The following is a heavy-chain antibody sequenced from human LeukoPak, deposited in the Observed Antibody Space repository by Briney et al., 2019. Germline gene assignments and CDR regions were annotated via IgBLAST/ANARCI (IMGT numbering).Heavy chain of an antibody. Sequence: GASVKASCKASGGTFSSYAISWVRQAPGQGLEWMGGIIPIFGTANYAQKFQGRVTMTRDTSTSTVYMELSSLRSEDTAVYYCARDRQAVALYYYGMDVWGQGTTVTVSS. D-gene: IGHD6-19*01. CDR2: IIPIFGTA. CDR1: GGTFSSYA. V-gene: IGHV1-69*05. J-gene: IGHJ6*02. CDR3: ARDRQAVALYYYGMDV.